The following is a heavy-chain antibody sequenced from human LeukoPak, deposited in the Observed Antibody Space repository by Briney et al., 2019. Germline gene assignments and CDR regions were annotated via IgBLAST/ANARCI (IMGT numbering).Heavy chain of an antibody. CDR2: INPSGGST. D-gene: IGHD6-19*01. V-gene: IGHV1-46*01. CDR1: GYTFTSYY. CDR3: ATWQWPSPNYYYYYGMDV. J-gene: IGHJ6*02. Sequence: ASVKVSCKASGYTFTSYYMHWVRQAPGQGLEWMGIINPSGGSTIYAQKFQGRVTMTEDTSTDTAYMELSSLRSEDTAVYYCATWQWPSPNYYYYYGMDVWGQGTTVTVSS.